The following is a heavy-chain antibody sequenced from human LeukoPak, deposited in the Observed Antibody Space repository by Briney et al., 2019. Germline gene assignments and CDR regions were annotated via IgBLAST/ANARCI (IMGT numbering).Heavy chain of an antibody. CDR3: ARKYYYDNSGYPVAFDI. CDR2: ISHDGSNN. D-gene: IGHD3-22*01. V-gene: IGHV3-30*03. J-gene: IGHJ3*02. CDR1: GFTFSNYG. Sequence: GGSLRLSCAASGFTFSNYGMHWVRQAPGKGLEWVVVISHDGSNNNYADSVKGRFTISRDNSKNTLYLQMNSLRPEDTAVYYCARKYYYDNSGYPVAFDIWGQGTMVTVSS.